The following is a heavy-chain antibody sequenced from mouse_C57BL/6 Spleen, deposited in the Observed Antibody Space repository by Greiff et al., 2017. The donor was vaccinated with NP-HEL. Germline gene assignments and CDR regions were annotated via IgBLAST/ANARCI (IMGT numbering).Heavy chain of an antibody. D-gene: IGHD5-2*01. CDR1: GFTFSDYG. Sequence: EVKLVESGGGLVKPGGSLKLSCAASGFTFSDYGMHWVRQAPEKGLEWVAYISSGSSTIYYADTVKGRFTISRDNAKNTLFLQMTSLKSEDTALYYCARENAYSPYYFDYWGQGTTLTVSS. V-gene: IGHV5-17*01. CDR2: ISSGSSTI. J-gene: IGHJ2*01. CDR3: ARENAYSPYYFDY.